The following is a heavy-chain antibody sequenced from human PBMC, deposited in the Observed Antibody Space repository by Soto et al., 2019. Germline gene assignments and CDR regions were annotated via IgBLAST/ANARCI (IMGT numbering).Heavy chain of an antibody. D-gene: IGHD1-26*01. CDR2: IKQDGSGK. V-gene: IGHV3-7*03. CDR1: GFTFSSYW. CDR3: ARVESGNFVRYIDF. Sequence: GGSLRLSCAASGFTFSSYWMTWVRQAPGKGLEWVATIKQDGSGKYYVDSVKGRFTIPRDNAKDSLYLQMNSLRAEDTALYYCARVESGNFVRYIDFWGQGTLVTVSS. J-gene: IGHJ4*02.